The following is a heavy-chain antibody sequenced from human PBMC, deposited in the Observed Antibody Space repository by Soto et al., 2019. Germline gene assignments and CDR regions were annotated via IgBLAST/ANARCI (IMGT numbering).Heavy chain of an antibody. CDR1: GFSFSVYY. D-gene: IGHD6-19*01. CDR3: VRERAGTRDLPHNTFDL. J-gene: IGHJ3*01. V-gene: IGHV3-11*01. Sequence: QVQLVESGGGLVKPGGSLRLSCAASGFSFSVYYMAWVRQAPGSGLEWISSIDRNGDFVYYADSVKGRFTISGDYAKSSLYLQMDSLRDEDTAVYYCVRERAGTRDLPHNTFDLWGQGTMVTVAS. CDR2: IDRNGDFV.